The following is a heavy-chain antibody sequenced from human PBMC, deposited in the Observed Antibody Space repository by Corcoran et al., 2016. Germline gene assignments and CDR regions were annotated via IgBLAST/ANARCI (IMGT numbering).Heavy chain of an antibody. Sequence: QVQLQQWGAGLLKPSETLSLTCAVYGGSFSGYYWSWIRQPPGKGLEWIGEINHSGSTNYNPSLKSRVTISVDTSKNQFSLKLSSVTAADTAVYYWARGFGWYAYYCDYWGQGTRVTVSS. CDR3: ARGFGWYAYYCDY. D-gene: IGHD6-19*01. CDR2: INHSGST. V-gene: IGHV4-34*01. CDR1: GGSFSGYY. J-gene: IGHJ4*02.